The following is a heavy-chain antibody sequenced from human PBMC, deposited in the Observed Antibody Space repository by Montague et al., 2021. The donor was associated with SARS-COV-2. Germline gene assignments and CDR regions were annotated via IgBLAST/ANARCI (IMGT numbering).Heavy chain of an antibody. J-gene: IGHJ4*02. CDR1: GGSFSGYY. V-gene: IGHV4-34*01. CDR2: INHSGTT. D-gene: IGHD4-23*01. Sequence: SETLSLTCAVSGGSFSGYYWTWIRQSPAKGLEWIAGINHSGTTNYNFNPSLRSRVTISVDTSKSQFSLKLSSVTAADTGVYYCARWDPRTLTLIGLRGKSPGDYWGQGTLVTVSS. CDR3: ARWDPRTLTLIGLRGKSPGDY.